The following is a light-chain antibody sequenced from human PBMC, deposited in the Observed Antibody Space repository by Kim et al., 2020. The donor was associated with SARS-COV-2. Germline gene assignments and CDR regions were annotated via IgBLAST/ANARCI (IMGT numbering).Light chain of an antibody. J-gene: IGLJ3*02. V-gene: IGLV1-40*01. CDR1: DSNIGSRYD. Sequence: QRITISCTGSDSNIGSRYDVQWYQQVPGTAPRLLIYGTNKRPSGVPDRFSGSQSGPSASLVITGLQAEDEADYHCQSYDPGLRGAVFGGGTQLTVL. CDR3: QSYDPGLRGAV. CDR2: GTN.